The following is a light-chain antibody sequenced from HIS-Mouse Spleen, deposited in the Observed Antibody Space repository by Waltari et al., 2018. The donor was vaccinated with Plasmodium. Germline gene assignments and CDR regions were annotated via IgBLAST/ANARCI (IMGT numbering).Light chain of an antibody. CDR3: YSTDSSGNHRV. CDR2: EDS. V-gene: IGLV3-10*01. J-gene: IGLJ3*02. Sequence: SYELTQPPSVSVSPGQTDRITCSGDALPKTYAYWYQQKSGQAPVLVIYEDSKRPSGIPERFSGSSSGTMATLTISGVQVEDEADYYCYSTDSSGNHRVFGGGTKLTVL. CDR1: ALPKTY.